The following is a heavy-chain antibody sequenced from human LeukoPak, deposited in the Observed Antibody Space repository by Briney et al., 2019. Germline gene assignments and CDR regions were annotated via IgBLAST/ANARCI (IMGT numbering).Heavy chain of an antibody. D-gene: IGHD4-23*01. CDR1: GFTFSNYN. CDR2: ISSSSSYI. CDR3: ARLRNVGGNPHPFNV. V-gene: IGHV3-21*01. Sequence: GGSLRLSCAASGFTFSNYNMNWVRQAPGKGLEWVSSISSSSSYIYYADSVKGRFTISRDNAKNSLYLQMNSLRAEDTAVYYCARLRNVGGNPHPFNVWGQGTTVTVSS. J-gene: IGHJ3*01.